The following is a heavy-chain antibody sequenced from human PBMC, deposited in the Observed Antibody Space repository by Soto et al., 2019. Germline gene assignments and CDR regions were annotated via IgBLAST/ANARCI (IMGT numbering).Heavy chain of an antibody. D-gene: IGHD4-17*01. CDR3: AKGLYGDYAGGAFDI. CDR1: GFTFSSYA. CDR2: ISGSGGST. V-gene: IGHV3-23*01. Sequence: GSLRLSCAASGFTFSSYAMTWVRQAPGKGLEWVSAISGSGGSTYYADSVKGRFTISRDNSKNTLHLQVNSLRSEDTAVYYCAKGLYGDYAGGAFDIWGQGTMVTVSS. J-gene: IGHJ3*02.